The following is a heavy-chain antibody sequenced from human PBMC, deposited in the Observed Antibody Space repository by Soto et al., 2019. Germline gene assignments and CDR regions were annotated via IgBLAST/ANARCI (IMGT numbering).Heavy chain of an antibody. CDR1: GGSISSNNKY. Sequence: QLQLQEAGPGLVKPSETLSLTCIVSGGSISSNNKYWGWIRQPPGRGLEWVASIYYSGSTYYNPSLKSRVSISVDTAKNQFSLKLSSVTAADTALHYCARYVGGSYSPIDYWGQGTLVSVSS. V-gene: IGHV4-39*01. J-gene: IGHJ4*02. CDR2: IYYSGST. CDR3: ARYVGGSYSPIDY. D-gene: IGHD1-26*01.